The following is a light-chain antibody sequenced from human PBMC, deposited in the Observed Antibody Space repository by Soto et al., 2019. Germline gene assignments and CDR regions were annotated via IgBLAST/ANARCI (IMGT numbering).Light chain of an antibody. V-gene: IGKV3-20*01. Sequence: EIVLTQSPGTLSLSPGEMATLSFRASHSVSSNYLAWYQQKPGQAPRLVIYDIFTRATGVPTRISGSGSGTEFTLTISRLQSEDFAVYYCQQYNSWPLTFGGGTKVDIK. J-gene: IGKJ4*01. CDR1: HSVSSNY. CDR2: DIF. CDR3: QQYNSWPLT.